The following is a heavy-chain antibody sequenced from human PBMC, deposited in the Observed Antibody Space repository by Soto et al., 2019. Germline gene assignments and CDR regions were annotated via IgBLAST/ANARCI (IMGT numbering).Heavy chain of an antibody. D-gene: IGHD5-12*01. J-gene: IGHJ4*02. Sequence: GESLKISCKGSGYSLTSYWIGWVHQMPGKGLEWMWIIYPGDSDTRYRPSFQGQVTISADKSISTAYLQWSSLKASDTAMYYCARLFEVATTQIDYWGQGTLVNVSS. CDR1: GYSLTSYW. V-gene: IGHV5-51*07. CDR2: IYPGDSDT. CDR3: ARLFEVATTQIDY.